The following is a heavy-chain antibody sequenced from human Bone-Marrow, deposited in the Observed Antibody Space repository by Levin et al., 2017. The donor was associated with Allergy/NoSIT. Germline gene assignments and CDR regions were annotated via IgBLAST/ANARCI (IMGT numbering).Heavy chain of an antibody. D-gene: IGHD5-18*01. CDR1: GGSVTTSSYN. Sequence: PSETLSLTCTVSGGSVTTSSYNWNWIRQSPGKGLEWIGSVTYTGSSDHNPSLKSRDTILVDTSEKQFSLKLSSVTAADTAVYYCARGAYSYGHYWYFELWGRGILVTVSS. J-gene: IGHJ2*01. V-gene: IGHV4-61*01. CDR3: ARGAYSYGHYWYFEL. CDR2: VTYTGSS.